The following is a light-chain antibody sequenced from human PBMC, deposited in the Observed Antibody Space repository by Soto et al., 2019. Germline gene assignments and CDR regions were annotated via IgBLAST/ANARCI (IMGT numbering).Light chain of an antibody. CDR2: KVS. CDR3: MQGTHWPIT. Sequence: DVVMTQSPLSLPVTLGQPASISCRSSQXLVHSDGIAYFSWFQQRPGRSPRRLIYKVSNRDSGVPARFSGSGSGTDFALKISRVEAEDVGVYYCMQGTHWPITFGQGTRLEI. J-gene: IGKJ5*01. CDR1: QXLVHSDGIAY. V-gene: IGKV2-30*02.